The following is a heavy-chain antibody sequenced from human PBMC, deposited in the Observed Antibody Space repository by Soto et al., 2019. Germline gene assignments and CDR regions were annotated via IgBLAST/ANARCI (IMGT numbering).Heavy chain of an antibody. V-gene: IGHV4-61*01. CDR2: IYYSGST. J-gene: IGHJ4*02. CDR3: ARGWELPDFDY. Sequence: PSETLSLTCTVSGGSVSSGSYYWSWIRQPPGKGLEWIGYIYYSGSTNYNPSLKSRVTISVDTSKNQFSLKLSSVTAADTAVYYCARGWELPDFDYWGQGTLVTVS. D-gene: IGHD1-26*01. CDR1: GGSVSSGSYY.